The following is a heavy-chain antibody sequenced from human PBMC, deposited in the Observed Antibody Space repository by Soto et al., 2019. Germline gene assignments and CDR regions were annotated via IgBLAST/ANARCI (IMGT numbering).Heavy chain of an antibody. V-gene: IGHV3-30-3*01. D-gene: IGHD5-18*01. Sequence: QLQLVESGGGVVQPGRSLRLSCAASGFTFSSFAMHWVRQAPGKGLEWVTFISYDGTNKYYADSVKGRFTISRDNSKNTLYLQMNSLRAEDTAVYYCAREANTAVLTSPWLLSSGMDVWGRGTTVTVSS. CDR1: GFTFSSFA. CDR2: ISYDGTNK. CDR3: AREANTAVLTSPWLLSSGMDV. J-gene: IGHJ6*02.